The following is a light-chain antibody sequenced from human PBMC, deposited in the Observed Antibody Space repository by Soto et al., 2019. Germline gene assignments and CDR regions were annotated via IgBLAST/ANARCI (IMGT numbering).Light chain of an antibody. J-gene: IGLJ1*01. CDR2: EVS. V-gene: IGLV2-14*01. CDR3: SSYTSSSTLV. CDR1: SRDVGGYNY. Sequence: QSALTQPASVSGSPGQSITISCTGTSRDVGGYNYVSWHQQHPGKAPKVVITEVSNRPSGVSNRFSGSKSGNTASLTISGLQAEDEADYHCSSYTSSSTLVFGTGTKLTVL.